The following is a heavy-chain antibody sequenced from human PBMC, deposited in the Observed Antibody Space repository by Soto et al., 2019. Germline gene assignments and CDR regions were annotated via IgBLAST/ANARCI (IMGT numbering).Heavy chain of an antibody. CDR1: GFTFSSYG. J-gene: IGHJ4*02. V-gene: IGHV3-33*01. CDR3: ARDRFYDSSGYYLDY. CDR2: IWYDGSNK. D-gene: IGHD3-22*01. Sequence: QVQLVESGGGVVQPGRSLRLSCAASGFTFSSYGMHWVRQAPGKGLEWVAVIWYDGSNKYYADSVKGRFTISRDNSKNTLYLKMNILRAEDTAVYYCARDRFYDSSGYYLDYWGQGTLVTVSS.